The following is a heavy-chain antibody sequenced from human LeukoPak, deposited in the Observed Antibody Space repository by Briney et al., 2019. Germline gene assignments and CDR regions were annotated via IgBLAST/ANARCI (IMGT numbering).Heavy chain of an antibody. V-gene: IGHV4-30-2*01. CDR3: ARGVRAATMWFGP. CDR2: IYHSGST. J-gene: IGHJ5*02. CDR1: GGSIISGGYS. Sequence: LSLPCAVSGGSIISGGYSWSWIRQPPGEGLEWIGYIYHSGSTYYNPSLKSRVTISVDRSKNQFSLKLSSVTAADTAVYYCARGVRAATMWFGPWGQGTLVTVSS. D-gene: IGHD2-15*01.